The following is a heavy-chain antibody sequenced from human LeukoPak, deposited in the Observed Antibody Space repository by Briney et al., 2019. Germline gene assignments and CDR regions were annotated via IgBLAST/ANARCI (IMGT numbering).Heavy chain of an antibody. V-gene: IGHV3-23*01. CDR3: AKGLDDYYDSSGYY. J-gene: IGHJ4*02. Sequence: EPGGCLRLSCAASGFTFSSYAMSWVRQAPGKGLEWVSAISGSGGSTYYADSVKGRFTISRDNAKNSLYLQMNSLTAEDTAVYYCAKGLDDYYDSSGYYWGQGTLVTVSS. CDR2: ISGSGGST. D-gene: IGHD3-22*01. CDR1: GFTFSSYA.